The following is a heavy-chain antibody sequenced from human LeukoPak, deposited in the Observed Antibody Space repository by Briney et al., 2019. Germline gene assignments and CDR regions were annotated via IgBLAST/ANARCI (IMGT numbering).Heavy chain of an antibody. Sequence: ASETLSLTCTVSGSGYSISGGYYWGWIRQPPGKGLEWIGSIYHSGSTNYNPSLKSRVTMSVDTSKNQFSLKLSSVTAADTAVYYCARDLPFWSGYLYFDLWGRGTLVTVSS. J-gene: IGHJ2*01. V-gene: IGHV4-38-2*02. CDR2: IYHSGST. D-gene: IGHD3-3*01. CDR3: ARDLPFWSGYLYFDL. CDR1: GSGYSISGGYY.